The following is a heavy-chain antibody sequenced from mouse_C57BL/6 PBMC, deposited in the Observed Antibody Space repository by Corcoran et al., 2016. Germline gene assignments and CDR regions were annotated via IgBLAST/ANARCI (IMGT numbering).Heavy chain of an antibody. Sequence: QIQLVQSGPELKKPGETVKISCKASGYTFTTYGMSWVKQAPGKGLKWMGWINTYSGVPTYADDFKGRFAFSLETSASTAYLQINNLKNEDTATYFCARYPLGYGSSSFAYWGQGTLVTVSA. D-gene: IGHD1-1*01. CDR1: GYTFTTYG. V-gene: IGHV9-3*01. CDR2: INTYSGVP. CDR3: ARYPLGYGSSSFAY. J-gene: IGHJ3*01.